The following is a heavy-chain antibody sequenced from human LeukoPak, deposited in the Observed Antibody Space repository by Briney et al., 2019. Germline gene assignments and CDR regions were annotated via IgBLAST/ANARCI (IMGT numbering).Heavy chain of an antibody. CDR1: GGSISGYY. Sequence: PSETLSLTCTVSGGSISGYYWTWIRQPAGKGLEWIGYIYYSGSTNYNPSLKSRVTISVDTSKNQFSLKLSSVTAADTAVYYCASFTPGSVDYWGQGTLVTVSS. J-gene: IGHJ4*02. CDR2: IYYSGST. V-gene: IGHV4-59*01. CDR3: ASFTPGSVDY.